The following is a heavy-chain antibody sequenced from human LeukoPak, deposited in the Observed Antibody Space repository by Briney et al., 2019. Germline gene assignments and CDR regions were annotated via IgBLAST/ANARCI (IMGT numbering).Heavy chain of an antibody. D-gene: IGHD2-15*01. Sequence: PGGSLRLSCAASGFTFSNYATTWVRQAPGKGLEWVSRTSGSGDIRLYADSVKGRFTISRSNSENTPYLHMNSLRAEDTAVYYCANYRSGGGGYYSGLEHWGQGTMVAVSS. CDR2: TSGSGDIR. CDR3: ANYRSGGGGYYSGLEH. V-gene: IGHV3-23*01. CDR1: GFTFSNYA. J-gene: IGHJ1*01.